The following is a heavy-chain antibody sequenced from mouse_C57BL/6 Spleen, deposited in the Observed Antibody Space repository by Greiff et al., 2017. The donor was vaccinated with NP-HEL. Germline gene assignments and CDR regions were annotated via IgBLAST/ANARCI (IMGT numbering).Heavy chain of an antibody. CDR2: IDPENGDT. CDR1: GFNIKDDY. Sequence: EVQLQQSGAELVRPGASVKLSCTASGFNIKDDYMHWVKQRPEQGLEWIGWIDPENGDTEYASKFQGKATITADTSSNTAYLQLSSLTSEDTAVYYCTYKGIYYDYDEDFDYWGQGTTLTVSS. V-gene: IGHV14-4*01. D-gene: IGHD2-4*01. J-gene: IGHJ2*01. CDR3: TYKGIYYDYDEDFDY.